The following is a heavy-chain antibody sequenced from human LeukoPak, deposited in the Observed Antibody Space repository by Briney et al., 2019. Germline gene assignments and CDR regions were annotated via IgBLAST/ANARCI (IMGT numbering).Heavy chain of an antibody. V-gene: IGHV3-11*06. Sequence: KPGGSLRLSCAASGFTFSDYYMSWIRQGPGKGLEWVSYISGSSSYTIYADSVKGRFTISRDNAKNSLYLQMNSLRAEDTAVYYCAGVTLYAESALDYWGQGTLVTVSS. J-gene: IGHJ4*02. CDR1: GFTFSDYY. CDR2: ISGSSSYT. CDR3: AGVTLYAESALDY. D-gene: IGHD4-17*01.